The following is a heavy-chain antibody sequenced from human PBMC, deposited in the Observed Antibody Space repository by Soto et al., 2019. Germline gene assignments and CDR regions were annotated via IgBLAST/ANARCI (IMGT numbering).Heavy chain of an antibody. V-gene: IGHV3-48*02. Sequence: PGGSLSLSCEASGFTFSSYSMNWVRQAPGRGLEWVSYIKRTSDIIYYADSVRGRFTIPRDNAKNSLYLQMNSLRDDDTAVYYCARDPGGYSYNFDHWGQGSLVTVSS. CDR2: IKRTSDII. D-gene: IGHD5-18*01. J-gene: IGHJ4*02. CDR3: ARDPGGYSYNFDH. CDR1: GFTFSSYS.